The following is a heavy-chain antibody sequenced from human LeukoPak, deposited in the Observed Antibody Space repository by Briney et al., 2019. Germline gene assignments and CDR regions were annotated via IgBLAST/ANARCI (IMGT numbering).Heavy chain of an antibody. CDR3: AHRRPGHLTGWDNSYFDN. Sequence: SGPTLVNPTQTLTVTCTFSGFSLYSSGVGVGWIRQPPGKALEWLAVIYWDDDKRYNPSLRSRLTMSKDASKSQVFLVMSNMDPVDTATYYCAHRRPGHLTGWDNSYFDNWGPGTLVTVSS. J-gene: IGHJ4*02. D-gene: IGHD1/OR15-1a*01. CDR1: GFSLYSSGVG. CDR2: IYWDDDK. V-gene: IGHV2-5*02.